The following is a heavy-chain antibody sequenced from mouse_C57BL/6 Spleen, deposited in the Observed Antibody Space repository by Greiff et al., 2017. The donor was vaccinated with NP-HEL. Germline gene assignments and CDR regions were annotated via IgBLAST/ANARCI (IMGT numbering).Heavy chain of an antibody. CDR3: ARSKGRDAMDY. J-gene: IGHJ4*01. Sequence: EVQLVESGGDLVKPGGSLKLSCAASGFTFSSYGMSWVRQTPDQRLEWVATISSGGSYTYYPDSVKGRFTISRDNAKNTLYLQMSSLKSEDTAMYYCARSKGRDAMDYWGQGTSVTVSS. CDR2: ISSGGSYT. CDR1: GFTFSSYG. V-gene: IGHV5-6*01.